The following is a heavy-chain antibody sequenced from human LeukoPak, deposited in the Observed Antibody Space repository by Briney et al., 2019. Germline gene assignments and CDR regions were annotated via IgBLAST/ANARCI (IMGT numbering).Heavy chain of an antibody. D-gene: IGHD6-13*01. V-gene: IGHV4-59*12. Sequence: SETLSLTCNVSGASISSSYWSWIRQPPGKGLEWIGYISYSGTTYYNPSLKSRVTISEDTSKNEFSLNVNSVTAADTAMYYCARGSAVVAGADFDFWGQGTLVSVSS. J-gene: IGHJ4*02. CDR3: ARGSAVVAGADFDF. CDR1: GASISSSY. CDR2: ISYSGTT.